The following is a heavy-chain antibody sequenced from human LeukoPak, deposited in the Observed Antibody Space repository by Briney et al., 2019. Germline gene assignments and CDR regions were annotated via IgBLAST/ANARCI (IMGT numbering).Heavy chain of an antibody. Sequence: GASVKVSCTASGYTFTSYDINWVRQATGQGLEWMGWMNPNSGNTGYAQKFQGRVTMTRNTSISTAYMELSSLRSEDTAVYYCALVRGSVWYPRYYYYYMDVWGKGTTVTVSS. CDR3: ALVRGSVWYPRYYYYYMDV. V-gene: IGHV1-8*01. J-gene: IGHJ6*03. CDR2: MNPNSGNT. CDR1: GYTFTSYD. D-gene: IGHD6-19*01.